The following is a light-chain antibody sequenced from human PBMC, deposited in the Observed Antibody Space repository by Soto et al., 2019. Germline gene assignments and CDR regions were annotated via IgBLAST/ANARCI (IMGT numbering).Light chain of an antibody. Sequence: QSALTQPASVSGSPGQSITISCTGTSSDVGGYNYVSWYQQHPGKAPKLMIYDVNTRPSGVSNRFSGSKSGNTASLTISGRQAEDEADYYCSSYTSSISFGGGTKVTVL. J-gene: IGLJ2*01. CDR2: DVN. V-gene: IGLV2-14*01. CDR3: SSYTSSIS. CDR1: SSDVGGYNY.